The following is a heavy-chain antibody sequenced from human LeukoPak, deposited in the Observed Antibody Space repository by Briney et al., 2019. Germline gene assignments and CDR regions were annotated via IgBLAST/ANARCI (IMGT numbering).Heavy chain of an antibody. CDR1: GYTFTIYG. Sequence: ASVKVSFKASGYTFTIYGISWVRQAPGQGLELMGWISAYNGNTNYAQKLQGRVTMTTDTSTSTAYMELRSLRSDDTAVYYCARDWSGDIVAATAFDYWGQGTLVTVSS. V-gene: IGHV1-18*04. CDR2: ISAYNGNT. J-gene: IGHJ4*02. CDR3: ARDWSGDIVAATAFDY. D-gene: IGHD6-13*01.